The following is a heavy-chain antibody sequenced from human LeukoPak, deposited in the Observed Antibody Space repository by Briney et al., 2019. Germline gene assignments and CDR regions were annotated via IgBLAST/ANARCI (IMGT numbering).Heavy chain of an antibody. CDR2: ISWNSGSI. Sequence: PGGSLRLSCAASGFTFDDYAMHWVRQAPGKGLEWVSGISWNSGSIGYADSVKGRFTIPRDNAKNSLYLQMNSLRAEDTALYYCAKAQALADAFDIWGQGTMVTVSS. V-gene: IGHV3-9*01. D-gene: IGHD1-1*01. CDR1: GFTFDDYA. J-gene: IGHJ3*02. CDR3: AKAQALADAFDI.